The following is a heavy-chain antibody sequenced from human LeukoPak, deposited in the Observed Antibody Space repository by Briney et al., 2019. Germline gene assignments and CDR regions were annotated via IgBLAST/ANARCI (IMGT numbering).Heavy chain of an antibody. CDR3: ARDYSGSYDDAFDI. V-gene: IGHV3-33*01. CDR1: GFTFSSYG. D-gene: IGHD1-26*01. Sequence: PGRSLRLSCVASGFTFSSYGMHWVRQAPGKGLEWVAVIWYDGSNKYYADSVKGRFTISRDNSKNTLYLQMNSLRAEDTAVYYCARDYSGSYDDAFDIWGQGTMVTVSS. CDR2: IWYDGSNK. J-gene: IGHJ3*02.